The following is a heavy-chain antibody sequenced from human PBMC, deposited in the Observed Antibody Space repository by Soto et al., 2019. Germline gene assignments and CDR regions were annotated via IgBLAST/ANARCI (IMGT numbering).Heavy chain of an antibody. V-gene: IGHV3-30*03. CDR2: ILSDGSNQ. D-gene: IGHD7-27*01. Sequence: QVQLVESGGGVVQPGRSLRLSCAASGFSFNNYGMHWVRQAPGEGLEWVAVILSDGSNQYHADSVKGRFTISRDNSKNTLYLQMNSLRVEDTAVYYWAAGLYWGDYWGQGTLVTVSS. CDR1: GFSFNNYG. CDR3: AAGLYWGDY. J-gene: IGHJ4*02.